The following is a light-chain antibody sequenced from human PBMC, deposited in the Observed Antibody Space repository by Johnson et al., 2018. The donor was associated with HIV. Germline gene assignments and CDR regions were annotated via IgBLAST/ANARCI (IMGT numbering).Light chain of an antibody. CDR1: SSNIGNNY. Sequence: HSVLTQPPSVSAAPGQKVTISCSGSSSNIGNNYVSWYQQLPGTAPKPLIYENNKRPSGIPDRFSGSKSGTSATLGITGLQTGDEADYHCGTWDSSLSAGVFGTGTKVTVL. CDR3: GTWDSSLSAGV. CDR2: ENN. V-gene: IGLV1-51*02. J-gene: IGLJ1*01.